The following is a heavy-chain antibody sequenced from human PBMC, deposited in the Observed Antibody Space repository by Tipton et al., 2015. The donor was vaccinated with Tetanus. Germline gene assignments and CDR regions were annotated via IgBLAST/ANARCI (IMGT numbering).Heavy chain of an antibody. V-gene: IGHV4-30-4*01. J-gene: IGHJ6*02. CDR3: ARDHGITWGGMGYYYGMDV. Sequence: TLSLTCTVFGGSVSSGSYYWSWIRQPPGKGLESIGYIYYSGSTYYNPSLKSRVTISVDTSKNQFSLRLSSVTAADTAVYYCARDHGITWGGMGYYYGMDVWGQGTTVTVSS. CDR2: IYYSGST. D-gene: IGHD3-16*01. CDR1: GGSVSSGSYY.